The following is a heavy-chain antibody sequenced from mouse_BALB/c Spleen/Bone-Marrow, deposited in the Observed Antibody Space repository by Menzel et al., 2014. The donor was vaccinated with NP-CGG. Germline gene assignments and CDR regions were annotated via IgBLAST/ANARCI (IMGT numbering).Heavy chain of an antibody. CDR3: ARYLLGTYFDY. CDR2: IDPANGNT. V-gene: IGHV14-3*02. D-gene: IGHD3-3*01. Sequence: EVKLMESGAELVKPGASVKLSCTASGFNIKDTYMHWVKQRPEQGLEWIGRIDPANGNTKYDPKFQGKATITADTSSNTAYLQLSSLTSEDTAVYYCARYLLGTYFDYWGQGTTLPVSS. CDR1: GFNIKDTY. J-gene: IGHJ2*01.